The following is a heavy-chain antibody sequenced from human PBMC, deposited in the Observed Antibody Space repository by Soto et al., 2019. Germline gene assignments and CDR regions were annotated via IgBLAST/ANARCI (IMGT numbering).Heavy chain of an antibody. Sequence: QVQLVESGGGVVQPGRSLRLSCAASGFTFSSYGMHWVRQAPGKGLEWVAVISYDGSNKYYADSVKGRFTISRDNSKNPRYLQMNSLRAEDTAVYYGAKDAADIAARPPGGMDVWGQGTTVTVSS. V-gene: IGHV3-30*18. CDR2: ISYDGSNK. CDR1: GFTFSSYG. CDR3: AKDAADIAARPPGGMDV. J-gene: IGHJ6*02. D-gene: IGHD6-6*01.